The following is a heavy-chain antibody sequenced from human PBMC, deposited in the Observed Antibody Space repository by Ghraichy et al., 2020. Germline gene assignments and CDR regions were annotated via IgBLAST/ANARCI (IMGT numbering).Heavy chain of an antibody. CDR2: VINYSGQS. D-gene: IGHD2-15*01. Sequence: ASVKVSCQVSGLDFNAKLYSTNWVRKTPGQALEWLGSVINYSGQSRLAPRFAGRLTLTTDAATRTVYMELTGLTSDDTAMYYCVTSVTAMWYRSWGRGTLISVSS. J-gene: IGHJ1*01. CDR1: GLDFNA. CDR3: VTSVTAMWYRS. V-gene: IGHV1-18*04.